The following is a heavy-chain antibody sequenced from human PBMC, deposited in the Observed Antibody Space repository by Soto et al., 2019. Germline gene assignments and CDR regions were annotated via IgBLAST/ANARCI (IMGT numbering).Heavy chain of an antibody. CDR1: GFTFSSYG. V-gene: IGHV3-33*01. CDR2: IWYDGSNK. Sequence: GGSLRLSCAASGFTFSSYGMHWVRQAPGKGLEWVAVIWYDGSNKYYADSVKGRFTISRDNSKNTLYLQMNSLRAEDTAVYYCARVGVKYYDFWSGYRPAPYYFDYWGQGTLVTVSS. D-gene: IGHD3-3*01. J-gene: IGHJ4*02. CDR3: ARVGVKYYDFWSGYRPAPYYFDY.